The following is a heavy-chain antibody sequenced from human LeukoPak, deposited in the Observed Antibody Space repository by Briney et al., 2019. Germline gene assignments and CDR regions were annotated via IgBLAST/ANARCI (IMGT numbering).Heavy chain of an antibody. J-gene: IGHJ4*02. Sequence: GGSLRLSCAASGFTFRNSAMSWVRQAPGTGLEWVSNIIGNSVSTYYADFVKGRFTISRDNSNNTLFLQMNSLSADDTAIYFCAKGRRDGYNYPFFDSWGQGAWVIVSS. V-gene: IGHV3-23*01. D-gene: IGHD5-24*01. CDR2: IIGNSVST. CDR1: GFTFRNSA. CDR3: AKGRRDGYNYPFFDS.